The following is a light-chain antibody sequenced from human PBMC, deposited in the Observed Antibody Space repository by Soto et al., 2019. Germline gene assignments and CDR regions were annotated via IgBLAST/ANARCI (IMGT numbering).Light chain of an antibody. CDR1: SSNIGTNA. J-gene: IGLJ1*01. V-gene: IGLV1-44*01. CDR3: AAWDDSLNGXV. CDR2: NNN. Sequence: QSALTQPPSASGTPGQRVTVSCSGGSSNIGTNAVNWYQQLPGTAPKLLIYNNNQRPSGVPDRFSGSKSGTSASLAISGLQSEDEADYYCAAWDDSLNGXVFGTGTKVTVL.